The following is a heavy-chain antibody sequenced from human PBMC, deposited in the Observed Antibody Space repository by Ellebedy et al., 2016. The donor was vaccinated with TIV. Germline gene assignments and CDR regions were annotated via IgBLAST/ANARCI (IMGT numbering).Heavy chain of an antibody. Sequence: AASVKVSCKTSGYTFTSYAISWVRQAPGQGLEWIAWTSTYNGDKTFAEKFKDRVTLTKDTSTTTVYMELRSLRSDDAAMYYCTRDCSSSACHAYYYYYGMDVWGQGTSVTVSS. CDR2: TSTYNGDK. CDR3: TRDCSSSACHAYYYYYGMDV. CDR1: GYTFTSYA. J-gene: IGHJ6*02. V-gene: IGHV1-18*01. D-gene: IGHD2-2*01.